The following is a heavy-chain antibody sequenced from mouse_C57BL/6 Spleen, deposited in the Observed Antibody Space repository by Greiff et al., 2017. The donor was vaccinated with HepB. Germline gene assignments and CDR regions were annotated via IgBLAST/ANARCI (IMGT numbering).Heavy chain of an antibody. J-gene: IGHJ3*01. CDR3: ARTERLRREAWFAY. V-gene: IGHV5-17*01. CDR2: ISSGSSTI. Sequence: EAKLQESGGGLVKPGGSLKLSCAASGFTFSDYGMHWVRQAPEKGLEWVAYISSGSSTIYYADTVKGRFTISRDNAKNTLFLQMTSLRSEDTAMYYCARTERLRREAWFAYWGQGTLVTVSA. D-gene: IGHD2-2*01. CDR1: GFTFSDYG.